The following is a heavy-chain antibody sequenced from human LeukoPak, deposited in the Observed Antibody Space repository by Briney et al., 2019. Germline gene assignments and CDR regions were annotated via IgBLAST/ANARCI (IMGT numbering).Heavy chain of an antibody. D-gene: IGHD3-10*01. V-gene: IGHV3-21*04. CDR1: GFTFSSYS. J-gene: IGHJ2*01. CDR2: ISSSSSYI. CDR3: AKGFYGSRYWYFDR. Sequence: PGGSLRLSWAASGFTFSSYSMDWVRQAPGKGLEWVSSISSSSSYISYADSVKGRFTISRDNAKNSLSLQMNSLRAEGTAVYYCAKGFYGSRYWYFDRWGRGTLVTVSS.